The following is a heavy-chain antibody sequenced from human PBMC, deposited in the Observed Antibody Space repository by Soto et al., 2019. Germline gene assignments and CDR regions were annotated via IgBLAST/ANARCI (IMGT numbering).Heavy chain of an antibody. CDR3: ARHNHRYCSGGSCYDY. J-gene: IGHJ4*02. V-gene: IGHV3-74*01. CDR2: IKSDGSST. D-gene: IGHD2-15*01. Sequence: GGSLRLSCAASGFTFSTYWMHWVRQAPGKGLVWVSRIKSDGSSTSYADSVKGRFTISRDNAKNTLYLQMNSLRVEDTAMYYCARHNHRYCSGGSCYDYWGQGTLVTVSS. CDR1: GFTFSTYW.